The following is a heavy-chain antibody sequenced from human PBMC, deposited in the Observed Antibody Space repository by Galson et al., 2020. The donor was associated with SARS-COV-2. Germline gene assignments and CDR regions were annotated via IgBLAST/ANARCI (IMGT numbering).Heavy chain of an antibody. D-gene: IGHD2-21*02. J-gene: IGHJ5*02. Sequence: PSETLSLTCTVSGGSVSSGSYYWSWIRQPPGKGLEWIGYIYYSGSTNYNPSLKSRVTISVDTSKNQFSLKLSSVTAADTAVYYCARIPYCGGDCYWGWFDPWGQGTLVTVSS. CDR2: IYYSGST. CDR3: ARIPYCGGDCYWGWFDP. V-gene: IGHV4-61*01. CDR1: GGSVSSGSYY.